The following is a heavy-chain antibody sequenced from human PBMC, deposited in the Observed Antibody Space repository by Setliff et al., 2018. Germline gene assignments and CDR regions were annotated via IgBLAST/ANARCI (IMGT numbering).Heavy chain of an antibody. CDR3: ATPRSGIIDAFDI. J-gene: IGHJ3*02. Sequence: GASVKVSCKVSGHTLTELSMHWVRQAPGKGLEWLGGFDPEDGETIYAQKFQGRVTMTEDTSTDTAYMELSSLRSEGTAVYYCATPRSGIIDAFDIWGQGTMVTVSS. CDR2: FDPEDGET. V-gene: IGHV1-24*01. CDR1: GHTLTELS.